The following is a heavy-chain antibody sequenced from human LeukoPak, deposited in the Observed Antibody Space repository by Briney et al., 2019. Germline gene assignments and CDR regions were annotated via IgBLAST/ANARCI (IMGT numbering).Heavy chain of an antibody. CDR1: GFTFRTYA. J-gene: IGHJ4*02. CDR2: ISDSGDGT. Sequence: GSLRLSCAASGFTFRTYAMSWVRQAPGKGLEWVSGISDSGDGTYYADSVKGRFTISRDNSKNTLYLQMNSLRAEDTAVYYCAKERTVTSNHFDYWGQGTLVTVSS. V-gene: IGHV3-23*01. CDR3: AKERTVTSNHFDY. D-gene: IGHD4-17*01.